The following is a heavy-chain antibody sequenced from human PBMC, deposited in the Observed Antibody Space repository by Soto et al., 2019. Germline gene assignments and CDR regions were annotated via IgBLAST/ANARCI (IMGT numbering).Heavy chain of an antibody. CDR2: IKSKTDGGTT. V-gene: IGHV3-15*01. D-gene: IGHD6-13*01. Sequence: AGSLRLSGAASGFTLSKAWMSWVRQAPGKGLEWVGRIKSKTDGGTTDYAAPVKGRFTISRDDSKNTLYLQMNSLKTEDTAVYYCTTSSCPNHYYYYGMDVWGQGTTVTVSS. CDR3: TTSSCPNHYYYYGMDV. J-gene: IGHJ6*02. CDR1: GFTLSKAW.